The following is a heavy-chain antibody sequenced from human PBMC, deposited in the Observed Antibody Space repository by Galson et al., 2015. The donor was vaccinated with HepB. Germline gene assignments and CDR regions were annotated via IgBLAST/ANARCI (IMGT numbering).Heavy chain of an antibody. Sequence: SLRLSCAASGFTFSSYGMHWVRQAPGKGLEWAAFIRYDGSNKYYADSVKGRFTISRDNSKNTLYLQMNSLRAEDTAVYYCLVVRGVILGAFDIWGQGTMVTVSS. CDR1: GFTFSSYG. CDR2: IRYDGSNK. CDR3: LVVRGVILGAFDI. J-gene: IGHJ3*02. V-gene: IGHV3-30*02. D-gene: IGHD3-10*01.